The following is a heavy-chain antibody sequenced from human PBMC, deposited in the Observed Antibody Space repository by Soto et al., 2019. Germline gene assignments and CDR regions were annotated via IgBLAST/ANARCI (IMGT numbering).Heavy chain of an antibody. J-gene: IGHJ3*02. CDR2: IYHSGST. Sequence: PSEAQSPTCTVSGSSINSAGYSWSWIRQPRAKGLGWIGYIYHSGSTYYTPSLKSRVTISLDRSNNHFSLKLSSVTAADTAVYYCARVPIYYDSSGYYHYGTFDIWGQGTMVTVSS. D-gene: IGHD3-22*01. V-gene: IGHV4-30-2*01. CDR1: GSSINSAGYS. CDR3: ARVPIYYDSSGYYHYGTFDI.